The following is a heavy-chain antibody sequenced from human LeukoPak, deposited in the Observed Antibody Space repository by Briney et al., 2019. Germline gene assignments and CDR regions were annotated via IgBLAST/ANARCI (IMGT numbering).Heavy chain of an antibody. CDR2: ISYDGSKQ. CDR3: AKDPRYCSSTRCWGI. CDR1: GFTFSSCA. D-gene: IGHD2-2*01. Sequence: GGSLRLSCAASGFTFSSCAMSWVRQAPGKGLQWLAFISYDGSKQYYSDSVKGRFTISRDNTKNTLSLQVDSLITEDTAMYYCAKDPRYCSSTRCWGIWGQGTKVIVSS. V-gene: IGHV3-30*18. J-gene: IGHJ3*02.